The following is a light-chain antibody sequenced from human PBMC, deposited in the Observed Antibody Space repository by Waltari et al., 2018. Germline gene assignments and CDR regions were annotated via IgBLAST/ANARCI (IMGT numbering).Light chain of an antibody. CDR2: VNSDGSH. J-gene: IGLJ3*02. CDR1: SGHSSNI. Sequence: QLVLTQSPSASASLGVSVKLTCTLSSGHSSNIIAWLQQRPERGPRYLMKVNSDGSHSKGDDIPDRFSGSSSGAERYLIISSLQSEDEADYYCETGGHGTWVFGGGTKLTVL. CDR3: ETGGHGTWV. V-gene: IGLV4-69*01.